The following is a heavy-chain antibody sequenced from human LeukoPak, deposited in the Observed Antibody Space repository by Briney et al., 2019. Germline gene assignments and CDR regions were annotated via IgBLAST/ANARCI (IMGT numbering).Heavy chain of an antibody. D-gene: IGHD3-9*01. V-gene: IGHV3-7*05. CDR3: ARGNYDILN. CDR1: GFTLSSYC. J-gene: IGHJ4*02. Sequence: PGVSLTLSCAASGFTLSSYCMTWLRQAPGKGLEWVANINEDGRKTHFVDSVKGRFTISRNNAKNSLYLQMNGLRAEDTGVYYCARGNYDILNWGQGTLVTVSS. CDR2: INEDGRKT.